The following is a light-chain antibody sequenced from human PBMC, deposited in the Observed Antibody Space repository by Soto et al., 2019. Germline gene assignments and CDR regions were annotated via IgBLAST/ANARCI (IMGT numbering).Light chain of an antibody. V-gene: IGKV1-5*03. J-gene: IGKJ1*01. Sequence: DIQMTQSPSTLSGSVGDRVTITCRASQTISSWLAWYQQKPGKAPKLLIYKASTLKSGVPSRFSGSGSGTEFTLTISSLQPEDFATYSCQQTYTTPETFGQGTKVDIK. CDR1: QTISSW. CDR2: KAS. CDR3: QQTYTTPET.